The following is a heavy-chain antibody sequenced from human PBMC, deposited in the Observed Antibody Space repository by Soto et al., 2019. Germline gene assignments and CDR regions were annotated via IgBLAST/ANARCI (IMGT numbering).Heavy chain of an antibody. J-gene: IGHJ4*02. Sequence: QVQLVESGGGVVQPGRSLRLSCAASGFTFSSYAMHWVRQAPGKGLEWVAVISYDGNNKYYTDSVDGRFTISRDNSKNPLYLQMTSLRGEDTAVYYCARETLRYYFDYWGQGTLVTVSS. CDR3: ARETLRYYFDY. V-gene: IGHV3-30-3*01. CDR2: ISYDGNNK. CDR1: GFTFSSYA.